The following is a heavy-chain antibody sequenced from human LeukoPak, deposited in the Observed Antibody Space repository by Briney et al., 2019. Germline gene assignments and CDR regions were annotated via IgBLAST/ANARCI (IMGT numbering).Heavy chain of an antibody. J-gene: IGHJ5*02. CDR3: ARARIVGWSDP. Sequence: PSETLSLTCSVSGGSINNSSYYWDWIRQPPGKGLEWIGSIYHSGSTYYNPSLKSRVTISVDTSKNQFSLKLSSVTAADTAVYYCARARIVGWSDPWGQGTLVTVSS. CDR1: GGSINNSSYY. V-gene: IGHV4-39*07. CDR2: IYHSGST. D-gene: IGHD2-15*01.